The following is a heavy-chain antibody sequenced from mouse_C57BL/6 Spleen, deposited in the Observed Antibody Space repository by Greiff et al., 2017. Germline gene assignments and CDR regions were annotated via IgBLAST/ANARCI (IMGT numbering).Heavy chain of an antibody. J-gene: IGHJ3*01. CDR3: ARLLPGFAY. CDR2: IDPSDSYT. CDR1: GYTFTSYW. V-gene: IGHV1-69*01. Sequence: QVQLQQPGAELVMPGASVKLSCKASGYTFTSYWMHWVKQRPGQGLEWIGEIDPSDSYTNYNQKFKGKSTLTVDKSYSTAYMQLSSLTSEDSAVYDCARLLPGFAYWGQGTLVTVSA. D-gene: IGHD1-1*01.